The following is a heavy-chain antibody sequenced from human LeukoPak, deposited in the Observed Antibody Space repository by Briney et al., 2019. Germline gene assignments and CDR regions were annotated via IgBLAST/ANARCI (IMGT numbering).Heavy chain of an antibody. J-gene: IGHJ6*02. CDR3: ARNVVMITFGGVIDLQYYYGMDV. Sequence: SETLSLTCAVSGGSISSSNWWSWVRQPPGKGLEWIGEIYHTGSTNYNPYLKSRVTISVDTSKNQFSLKLSSVTAADTAVYYCARNVVMITFGGVIDLQYYYGMDVWGQGTTVTVSS. CDR2: IYHTGST. CDR1: GGSISSSNW. V-gene: IGHV4-4*02. D-gene: IGHD3-16*02.